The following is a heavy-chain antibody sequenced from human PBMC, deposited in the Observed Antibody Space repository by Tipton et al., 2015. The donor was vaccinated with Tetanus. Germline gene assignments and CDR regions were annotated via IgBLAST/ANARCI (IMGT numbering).Heavy chain of an antibody. V-gene: IGHV3-53*01. J-gene: IGHJ4*02. D-gene: IGHD6-19*01. CDR1: GFIVSSHY. Sequence: GSLRLSCVASGFIVSSHYMSWVRQAPGKGLEWVSVMYSGGDTYYVDSVKGRFSISRDNAKNTLYLQMNSLRVEDTAVYYCVRDGGSSGWLAYWGRGTQVAVSS. CDR2: MYSGGDT. CDR3: VRDGGSSGWLAY.